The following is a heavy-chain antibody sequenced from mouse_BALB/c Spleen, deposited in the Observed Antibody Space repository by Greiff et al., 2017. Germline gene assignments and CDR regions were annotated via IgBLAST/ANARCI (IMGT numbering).Heavy chain of an antibody. D-gene: IGHD2-3*01. J-gene: IGHJ2*01. V-gene: IGHV1-63*01. CDR3: AIIYDGYWGAMDY. CDR2: IYPGGGYT. Sequence: QVHVKQSGAELVRPGTSVKISCKASGYTFTNYWLGWVKQRPGHGLEWIGDIYPGGGYTNYNEKFKGKATLTVDKSSSTAYMELRSLTSEDTAVYYCAIIYDGYWGAMDYWGQGTTLTVSS. CDR1: GYTFTNYW.